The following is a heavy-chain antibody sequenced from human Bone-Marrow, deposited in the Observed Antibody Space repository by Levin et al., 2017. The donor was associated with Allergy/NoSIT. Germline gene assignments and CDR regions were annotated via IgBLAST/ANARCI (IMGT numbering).Heavy chain of an antibody. D-gene: IGHD6-19*01. CDR1: GFTFSGSA. Sequence: GGSLRLSCAASGFTFSGSAMHWVRQASGKGLEWVGRIRSKANSYATAYAASVKGRFTISRDDSKNTAYLQMNSLKTEDTAVYYCTTRPAGTSAFDIWGQGTMVTVSS. CDR2: IRSKANSYAT. J-gene: IGHJ3*02. CDR3: TTRPAGTSAFDI. V-gene: IGHV3-73*01.